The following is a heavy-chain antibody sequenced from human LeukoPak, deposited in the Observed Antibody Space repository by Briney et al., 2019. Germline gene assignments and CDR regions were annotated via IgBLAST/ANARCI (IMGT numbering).Heavy chain of an antibody. J-gene: IGHJ5*02. D-gene: IGHD3-10*01. Sequence: ASVKVSCKAFGYTFTSNYMHWVRQAPGQGPEWMGVISPSGGSTTYAQKFQGRVTLTRDMSTSTDYLELSSLRSEDTAVYYCAKGGGYGSGSYYNNWFDPWGQGTLVTVSS. CDR2: ISPSGGST. CDR3: AKGGGYGSGSYYNNWFDP. CDR1: GYTFTSNY. V-gene: IGHV1-46*01.